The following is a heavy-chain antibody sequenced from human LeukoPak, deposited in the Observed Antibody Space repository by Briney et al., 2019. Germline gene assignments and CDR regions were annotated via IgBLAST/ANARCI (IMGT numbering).Heavy chain of an antibody. V-gene: IGHV4-38-2*02. CDR2: IYHSGST. Sequence: SETLSLTCTVSGYSISSGYYWGWIRQPPGKGLEWIGSIYHSGSTNYNPSLKSRVTISVDTSKNQFSLKLSSVTAADTAVYYCARGITMVRGVTRGNWFDPWGQGTLVTVSS. CDR3: ARGITMVRGVTRGNWFDP. J-gene: IGHJ5*02. D-gene: IGHD3-10*01. CDR1: GYSISSGYY.